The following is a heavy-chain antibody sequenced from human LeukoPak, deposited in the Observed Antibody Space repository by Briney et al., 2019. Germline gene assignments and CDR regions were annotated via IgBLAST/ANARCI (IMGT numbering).Heavy chain of an antibody. V-gene: IGHV3-15*01. CDR2: IKSKTDGGTT. CDR1: GFTFSNAW. Sequence: KPGGSLRLSCAASGFTFSNAWMSWVRQAPGKGLEWVGRIKSKTDGGTTDYAAPVKGRFTISRDDSKNALYLQMNSLKTEDTAVYYCTRGVLSSIRYFSDYWGQGTLVTVSS. D-gene: IGHD3-9*01. CDR3: TRGVLSSIRYFSDY. J-gene: IGHJ4*02.